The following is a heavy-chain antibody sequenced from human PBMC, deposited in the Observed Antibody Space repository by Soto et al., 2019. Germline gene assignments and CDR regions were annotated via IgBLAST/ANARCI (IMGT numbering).Heavy chain of an antibody. J-gene: IGHJ2*01. V-gene: IGHV1-18*01. Sequence: ASVKVSCKASGYTFTSYGISWVRQAPGQGLEWMGGISAYNGNTNYAQKLQGRVTMTTDTSTSTAYRELRSLRSDDTAVYYCARVGYYVSSGYYPNYWYFALWGRGTLVTVSS. CDR2: ISAYNGNT. D-gene: IGHD3-22*01. CDR1: GYTFTSYG. CDR3: ARVGYYVSSGYYPNYWYFAL.